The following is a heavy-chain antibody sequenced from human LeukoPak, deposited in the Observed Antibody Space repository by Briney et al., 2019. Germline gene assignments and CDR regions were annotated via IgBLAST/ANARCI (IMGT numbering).Heavy chain of an antibody. CDR2: IYPGDSDT. J-gene: IGHJ6*02. CDR1: GYSFSNYW. Sequence: GESLKISCMGSGYSFSNYWVGWVHQMPGKGLEWMGIIYPGDSDTRYSPSFQGQVTISADKSISTAYLQWSSLKASDTAMYYCAVFPLEGHNYGLDVWGQGTTVTVSS. D-gene: IGHD5-24*01. CDR3: AVFPLEGHNYGLDV. V-gene: IGHV5-51*07.